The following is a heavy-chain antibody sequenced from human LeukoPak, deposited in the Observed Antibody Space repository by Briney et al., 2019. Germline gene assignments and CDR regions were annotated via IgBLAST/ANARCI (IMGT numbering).Heavy chain of an antibody. CDR3: ASEVRYCSGGSCLFDP. CDR2: IIPIFGTA. V-gene: IGHV1-69*05. J-gene: IGHJ5*02. D-gene: IGHD2-15*01. Sequence: SVNVSCKASGGTFSSYAISWVRQAPGQGLEWMGGIIPIFGTANYAQKFQGRVTITTDESTSTAYMELSSLRSEDTAVYYCASEVRYCSGGSCLFDPWGQGTLVTVSS. CDR1: GGTFSSYA.